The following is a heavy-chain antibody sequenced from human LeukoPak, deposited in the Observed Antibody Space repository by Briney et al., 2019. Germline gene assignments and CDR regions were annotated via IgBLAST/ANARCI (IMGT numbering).Heavy chain of an antibody. CDR2: IYYSGST. V-gene: IGHV4-39*07. CDR1: GGSISSSSYY. J-gene: IGHJ4*02. Sequence: SETLSLTCTVSGGSISSSSYYWGWIRQPPGKGLAWIGSIYYSGSTYYNPSLKSRVTISVDTSKNQFSLKLSSVTAADTAVYYCARYDFWSGYYNGGGYYFDYWGQGTLVTVSS. D-gene: IGHD3-3*01. CDR3: ARYDFWSGYYNGGGYYFDY.